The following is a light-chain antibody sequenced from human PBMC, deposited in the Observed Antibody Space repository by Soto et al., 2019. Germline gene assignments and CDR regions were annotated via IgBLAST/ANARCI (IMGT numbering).Light chain of an antibody. CDR1: QSVSNN. J-gene: IGKJ1*01. V-gene: IGKV3-15*01. CDR2: GAS. CDR3: QQYNNWPRT. Sequence: ERVMTQAPATLSVSPGERATLSCRASQSVSNNLAWYQQKPGQAPSLLIYGASTRATGIPARFSGSGSGTEFTLTISSLQSEDFAVYYCQQYNNWPRTFGQGTKVDIK.